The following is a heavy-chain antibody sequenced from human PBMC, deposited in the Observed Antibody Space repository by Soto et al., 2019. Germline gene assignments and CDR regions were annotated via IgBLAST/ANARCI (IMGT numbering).Heavy chain of an antibody. CDR1: GFTFSSYS. V-gene: IGHV3-30-3*01. CDR2: ISYDGSNK. Sequence: GGSLILSWAAYGFTFSSYSMHWVRQAPGKGLEWVAVISYDGSNKYYADSVKGRFTISRDNSKNTLYLQMNSLRAEDTAVYYCAIPNGIAAAGTFDYWGQGTLVTVSS. CDR3: AIPNGIAAAGTFDY. D-gene: IGHD6-13*01. J-gene: IGHJ4*02.